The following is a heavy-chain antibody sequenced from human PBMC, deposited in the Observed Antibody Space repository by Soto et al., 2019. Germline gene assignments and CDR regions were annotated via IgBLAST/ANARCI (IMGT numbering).Heavy chain of an antibody. CDR1: GFTFSSYR. D-gene: IGHD1-20*01. CDR3: AINESAKIYGRDV. CDR2: ISSSSFSI. J-gene: IGHJ6*02. V-gene: IGHV3-21*01. Sequence: EVQLVVSGGGLVKPGGSLRLSCAASGFTFSSYRMNWVRQAPGKGLEWVSSISSSSFSINYADSVKGRFSISRDNAQNSLNLQMNNLGAADTAGSYCAINESAKIYGRDVVGHGSTATVSS.